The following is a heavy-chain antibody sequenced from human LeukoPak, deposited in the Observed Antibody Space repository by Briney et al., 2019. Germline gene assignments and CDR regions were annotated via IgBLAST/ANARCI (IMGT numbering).Heavy chain of an antibody. V-gene: IGHV3-23*01. CDR2: ISGSGGST. J-gene: IGHJ4*02. CDR1: GFTFSSYA. D-gene: IGHD5-12*01. CDR3: ANLKVATSLYYFDY. Sequence: GGSLRLSCAASGFTFSSYAMSWVRQAPGKGLEWVSAISGSGGSTYYADSVKGRFTISRDNSKNTLYLQMNSLRAEDTAVYYCANLKVATSLYYFDYWGQGTLVTVSS.